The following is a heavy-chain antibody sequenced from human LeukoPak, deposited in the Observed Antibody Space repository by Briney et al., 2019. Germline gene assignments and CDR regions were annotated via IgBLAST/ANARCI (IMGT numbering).Heavy chain of an antibody. V-gene: IGHV1-2*02. CDR1: GYTFTGYY. CDR3: ARARYLKTDFYDSSGYGFDY. D-gene: IGHD3-22*01. Sequence: VSVTVSRKASGYTFTGYYMHWVRQAPGQGLEWMGWINPNRCGTNYAQKFHGRVTIISDTAISTDYMELSRLRSDDTDVYFCARARYLKTDFYDSSGYGFDYWGQGTLVTVSS. CDR2: INPNRCGT. J-gene: IGHJ4*02.